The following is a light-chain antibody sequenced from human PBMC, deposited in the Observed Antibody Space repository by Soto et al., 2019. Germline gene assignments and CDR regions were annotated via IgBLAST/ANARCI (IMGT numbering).Light chain of an antibody. CDR1: QSVSSY. Sequence: EIVLTQSPATLSLSPGERATLSCRASQSVSSYLSWYQQKHGQAPRLLIYDASNRATGIPARFSGSGSGTDFSLTISRLEPEDFAVYYCRQRSNWPVTFGPGTKVDIK. CDR2: DAS. CDR3: RQRSNWPVT. J-gene: IGKJ3*01. V-gene: IGKV3-11*01.